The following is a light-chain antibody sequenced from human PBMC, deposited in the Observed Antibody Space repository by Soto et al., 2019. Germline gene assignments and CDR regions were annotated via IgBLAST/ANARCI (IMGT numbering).Light chain of an antibody. CDR3: QLYYSGM. CDR1: QSVDSNY. J-gene: IGKJ1*01. V-gene: IGKV3-20*01. CDR2: AAS. Sequence: IVLTQSPGTLSLSPGERATLSCRASQSVDSNYLGWYQQKPGQAPRLLIYAASSRATGIPDRFSGGGSGTDFTLTISRLEPEDFAVYYCQLYYSGMFGQGTKVEIK.